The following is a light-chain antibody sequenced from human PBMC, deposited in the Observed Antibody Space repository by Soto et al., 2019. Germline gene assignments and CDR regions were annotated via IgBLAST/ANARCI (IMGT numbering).Light chain of an antibody. CDR1: QSISSD. Sequence: EIVRTHSPVTLCVSPGESATLSFRAIQSISSDLAWYQHKPGQAPRLLIYGASTRATGIPDRFSGSGSGTEFTLTISSLHSEDFGVYYCQQYDNWWTFGQGTKVDIK. J-gene: IGKJ1*01. CDR2: GAS. V-gene: IGKV3-15*01. CDR3: QQYDNWWT.